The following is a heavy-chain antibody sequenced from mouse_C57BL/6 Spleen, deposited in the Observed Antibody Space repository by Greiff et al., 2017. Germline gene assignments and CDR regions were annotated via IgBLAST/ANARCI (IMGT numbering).Heavy chain of an antibody. CDR3: ARYYDYDEAWFAD. Sequence: QVQLQQPGAELVKPGASVKLSCKASGYTFTSYWMHWVKQRPGRGLEWIGRMDPNSGGPKYNEKFKSKATLTVDKPSSTAYMKLSSLTSEDSAVYYCARYYDYDEAWFADWGQGTLVTVSA. CDR1: GYTFTSYW. J-gene: IGHJ3*01. CDR2: MDPNSGGP. D-gene: IGHD2-4*01. V-gene: IGHV1-72*01.